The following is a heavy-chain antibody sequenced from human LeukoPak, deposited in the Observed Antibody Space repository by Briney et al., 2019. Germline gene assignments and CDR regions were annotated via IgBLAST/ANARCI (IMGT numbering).Heavy chain of an antibody. D-gene: IGHD5-18*01. J-gene: IGHJ4*02. V-gene: IGHV5-51*01. Sequence: PGESLKISCKGSGYSFTSYWIGWVRQMPGKGLEWMGIIYPDDSDTRYSPSFQGQVTISADKSIKTAYLQWRGLKASDTAMYYCARQEGSYGYDQTRYWGQGTLVTVSS. CDR3: ARQEGSYGYDQTRY. CDR1: GYSFTSYW. CDR2: IYPDDSDT.